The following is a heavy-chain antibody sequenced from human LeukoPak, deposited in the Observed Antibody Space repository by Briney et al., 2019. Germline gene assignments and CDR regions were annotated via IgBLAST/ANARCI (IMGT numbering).Heavy chain of an antibody. CDR2: IKQDGSEK. CDR1: GFTFSSYW. V-gene: IGHV3-7*01. CDR3: ARDQYYSDSSGYPYDI. J-gene: IGHJ3*02. D-gene: IGHD3-22*01. Sequence: GGSLRLSCAASGFTFSSYWMSWVRQAPGKGLEWVAHIKQDGSEKYYVDSVKGRFTISRDNAKNSLYLQMSSLRVEDTAVYYCARDQYYSDSSGYPYDIWGQGTMVTVSS.